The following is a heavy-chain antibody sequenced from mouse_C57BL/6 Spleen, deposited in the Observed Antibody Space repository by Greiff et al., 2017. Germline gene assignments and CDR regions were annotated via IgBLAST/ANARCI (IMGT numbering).Heavy chain of an antibody. CDR3: TTGWDRY. CDR2: IDPENGDT. D-gene: IGHD4-1*01. Sequence: VQLKQSGAELVRPGASVKLSCTASGFNIKDDYMHWVKQRPEQGLEWIGWIDPENGDTEYASKFQGKATITADTSSNTAYLQLSSLTSEDTAVYYCTTGWDRYWGQGTTLTVSS. CDR1: GFNIKDDY. V-gene: IGHV14-4*01. J-gene: IGHJ2*01.